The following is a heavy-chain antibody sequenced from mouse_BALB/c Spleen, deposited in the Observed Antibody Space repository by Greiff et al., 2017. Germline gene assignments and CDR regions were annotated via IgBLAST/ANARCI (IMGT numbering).Heavy chain of an antibody. CDR1: GYSITSDYA. J-gene: IGHJ4*01. Sequence: EVHLVESGPGLVKPSQSLSLTCTVTGYSITSDYAWNWIRQFPGNKLEWMGYISYSGSTSYNPSLKSRISITRDTSKNQFFLQLNSVTTEDTATYYCARGGSYAMDYWGQGTSVTVSS. V-gene: IGHV3-2*02. D-gene: IGHD1-1*02. CDR3: ARGGSYAMDY. CDR2: ISYSGST.